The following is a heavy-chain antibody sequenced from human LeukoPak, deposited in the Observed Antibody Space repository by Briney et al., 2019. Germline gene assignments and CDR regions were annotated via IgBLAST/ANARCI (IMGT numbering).Heavy chain of an antibody. D-gene: IGHD6-19*01. V-gene: IGHV3-23*01. Sequence: GGSLRLSCAASGFTFSSYAMSWVRQAPGRGLEWVSAMSGSGCSTYYADSVKGRFTISRDNSKNTLYLQMNSLRAEDTAVYYCAKRPNGWSTDYWGQGTLVPVSS. CDR1: GFTFSSYA. J-gene: IGHJ4*02. CDR3: AKRPNGWSTDY. CDR2: MSGSGCST.